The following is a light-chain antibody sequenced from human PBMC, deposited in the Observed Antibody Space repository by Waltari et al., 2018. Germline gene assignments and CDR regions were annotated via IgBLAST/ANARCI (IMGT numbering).Light chain of an antibody. CDR3: QVWESRSDNVV. CDR2: EDS. J-gene: IGLJ2*01. Sequence: SYVLTQPPSVSLAPGQTATITCGGDNIGRKSVHWYQQKPGQAPVLGLYEDSDRPSGIPERVYGAKAGKTATRTISRGEAGDEADYSGQVWESRSDNVVFGGGTKLTVL. V-gene: IGLV3-21*02. CDR1: NIGRKS.